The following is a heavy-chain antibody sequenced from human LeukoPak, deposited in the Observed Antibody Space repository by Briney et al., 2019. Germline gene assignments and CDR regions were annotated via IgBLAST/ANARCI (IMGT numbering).Heavy chain of an antibody. J-gene: IGHJ4*02. CDR3: ARAMSTFGGVRNYFDS. V-gene: IGHV3-30*02. CDR2: IRYDGSNK. D-gene: IGHD3-16*01. CDR1: GFTFSSYG. Sequence: GGSLRLSCAASGFTFSSYGMHWVRQAPGKGLEWVAFIRYDGSNKYYADSVKGRFTISRDNSKNTLYLQMNSLRAEDTAVYYCARAMSTFGGVRNYFDSWGQGTLVTVSS.